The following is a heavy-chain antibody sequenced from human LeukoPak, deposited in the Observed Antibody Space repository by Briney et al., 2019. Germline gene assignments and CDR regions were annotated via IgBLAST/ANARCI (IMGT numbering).Heavy chain of an antibody. J-gene: IGHJ4*02. Sequence: AGGSLRLSCAASGFTFSSYEMNWVRQAPGKGLEWVSYISSSGSTIYYADSVKGRFTISRGNAKNSLYLQMNSLRAEDTAVYYCAILPVEMATMFDYWGQGTLVTVSS. CDR2: ISSSGSTI. V-gene: IGHV3-48*03. CDR1: GFTFSSYE. D-gene: IGHD5-24*01. CDR3: AILPVEMATMFDY.